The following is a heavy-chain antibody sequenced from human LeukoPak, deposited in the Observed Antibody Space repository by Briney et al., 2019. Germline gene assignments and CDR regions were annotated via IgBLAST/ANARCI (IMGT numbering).Heavy chain of an antibody. D-gene: IGHD6-19*01. CDR3: ARESPSSGWSRYYLDY. CDR2: INPSGGST. V-gene: IGHV1-46*01. Sequence: ASVKVSCKASGYTFTSYYMHWVRQAPGQGPEWMGIINPSGGSTSYAQKFQGRVTMSRDTSTSTVYMELSSLRSEDTAVYYCARESPSSGWSRYYLDYWGQGTLVTVSS. J-gene: IGHJ4*02. CDR1: GYTFTSYY.